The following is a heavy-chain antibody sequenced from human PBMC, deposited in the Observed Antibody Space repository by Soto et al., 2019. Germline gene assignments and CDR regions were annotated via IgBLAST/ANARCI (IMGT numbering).Heavy chain of an antibody. V-gene: IGHV1-69*13. J-gene: IGHJ4*02. CDR3: ATDRGDYGYYFDY. CDR1: GGTFSSFA. Sequence: GASVKVSCEASGGTFSSFAISWVRQAPGQGLEWMGRIIPIFGTTNYAQTFQGRVTITALESTSTAYMELSSLRSEDTAVYYCATDRGDYGYYFDYWGQGTLVTVSS. CDR2: IIPIFGTT. D-gene: IGHD4-17*01.